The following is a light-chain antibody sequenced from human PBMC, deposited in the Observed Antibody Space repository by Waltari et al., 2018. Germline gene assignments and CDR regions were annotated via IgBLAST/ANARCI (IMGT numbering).Light chain of an antibody. CDR2: AAS. J-gene: IGKJ1*01. CDR3: LQHNSYPP. Sequence: DIQMTQSPSSLSASVGDRVTITCRASQGIRNYLGWYQQKPGKAPKRLIYAASSLQSGVPSRCSGSGSGTEFTLTISSLQPEDVATYYCLQHNSYPPFGQGTKVEIK. V-gene: IGKV1-17*01. CDR1: QGIRNY.